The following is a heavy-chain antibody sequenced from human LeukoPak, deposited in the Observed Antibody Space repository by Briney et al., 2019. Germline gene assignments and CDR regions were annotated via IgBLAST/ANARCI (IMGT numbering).Heavy chain of an antibody. J-gene: IGHJ6*02. Sequence: GASVKVSCKASGYTFTSYDISWVRQAPGQGLEWMGWISAYNGNTNYAQKLQGRVTMTTDTSTSTAYMELRSLRSDDTAVYYCARASPSSSWYGNYYYYYGMDVWGQGTTVTVSS. D-gene: IGHD6-13*01. CDR1: GYTFTSYD. CDR2: ISAYNGNT. CDR3: ARASPSSSWYGNYYYYYGMDV. V-gene: IGHV1-18*01.